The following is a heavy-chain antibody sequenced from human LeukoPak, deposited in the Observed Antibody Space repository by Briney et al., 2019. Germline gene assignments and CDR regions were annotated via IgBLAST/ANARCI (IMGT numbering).Heavy chain of an antibody. Sequence: PGGSLRLSCAASGFTFSSYAMSWVRQAPGKGLEWVSAISGSGGSTYYADSVKGRFTISRDNSKNTLYLQMNSLRAEDTAVYYCAKVKGSSSWYSRFDPWGQGTLVTVSS. J-gene: IGHJ5*02. CDR2: ISGSGGST. D-gene: IGHD6-13*01. CDR1: GFTFSSYA. CDR3: AKVKGSSSWYSRFDP. V-gene: IGHV3-23*01.